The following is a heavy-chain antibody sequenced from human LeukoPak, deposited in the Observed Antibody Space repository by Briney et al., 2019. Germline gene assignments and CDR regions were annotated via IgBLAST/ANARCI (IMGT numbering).Heavy chain of an antibody. CDR3: ARDRGYSYSYGGEQDY. Sequence: GGCLRLSCAASGFTVSSNYMSWVRPAPGKGLEWVSVIYSGGSTYYADSVKGRFTSSRDNSKNTLYLQMNRLRAEDTAVYYCARDRGYSYSYGGEQDYGGQGTLVTVSS. V-gene: IGHV3-66*02. D-gene: IGHD5-18*01. CDR2: IYSGGST. CDR1: GFTVSSNY. J-gene: IGHJ4*02.